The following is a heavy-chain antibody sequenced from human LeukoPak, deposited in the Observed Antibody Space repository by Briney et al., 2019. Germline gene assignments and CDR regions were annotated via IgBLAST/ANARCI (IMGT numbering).Heavy chain of an antibody. CDR3: AKERDWNYDY. Sequence: GGSLRLSCAASGFTFSSSAMSWVRQAPGKGLEWVSAISNNGGYTYYADSVQGRFTISRDNSKNTLYLQMNSLRAEDTAVYYCAKERDWNYDYWGQGTLVTVSS. J-gene: IGHJ4*02. D-gene: IGHD1-7*01. CDR2: ISNNGGYT. V-gene: IGHV3-23*01. CDR1: GFTFSSSA.